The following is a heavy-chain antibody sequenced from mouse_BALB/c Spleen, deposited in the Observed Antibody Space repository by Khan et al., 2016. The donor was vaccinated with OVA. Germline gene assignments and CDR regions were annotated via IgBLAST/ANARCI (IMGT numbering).Heavy chain of an antibody. CDR2: ISSGGSST. V-gene: IGHV5-6*01. D-gene: IGHD2-12*01. CDR3: ARQYSYSCIEY. J-gene: IGHJ2*01. Sequence: EVELVESGGDLVKPGGSLKLSCAASGFTFSSFGMSWIRQTPDKRLEWVATISSGGSSTYYPDSVKGRFTISRDNAKNTLYLQMSRLKSEDTAMYYCARQYSYSCIEYWGQGTTLTVSS. CDR1: GFTFSSFG.